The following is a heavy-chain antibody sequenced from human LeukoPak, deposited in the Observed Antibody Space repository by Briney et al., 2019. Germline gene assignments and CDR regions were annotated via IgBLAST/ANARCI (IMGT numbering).Heavy chain of an antibody. CDR3: ARDAHYYGSGSYYRAFDY. Sequence: SETLSLTCTVSGYSISSGYYWGWIRQPPGKGLEWIGSIYHSGSTNYNPSLKSRVTISVDKSKNQFSLKLSSVTAADTAVYYCARDAHYYGSGSYYRAFDYWGQGTLVTVSS. D-gene: IGHD3-10*01. V-gene: IGHV4-38-2*02. J-gene: IGHJ4*02. CDR2: IYHSGST. CDR1: GYSISSGYY.